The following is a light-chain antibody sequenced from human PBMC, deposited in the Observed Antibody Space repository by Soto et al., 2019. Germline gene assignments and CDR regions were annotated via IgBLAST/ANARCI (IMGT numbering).Light chain of an antibody. Sequence: QSVLTQPPSASGTPGQSVTISCSGSSSNIGSNSVNWYRQLPGTAPKLLIYNDNQRPSGVPDRFSGSKSGTSASLAISGLQSEVEADYYCAAWDDNLNGPIFGGGTKVTVL. CDR2: NDN. J-gene: IGLJ2*01. CDR3: AAWDDNLNGPI. V-gene: IGLV1-44*01. CDR1: SSNIGSNS.